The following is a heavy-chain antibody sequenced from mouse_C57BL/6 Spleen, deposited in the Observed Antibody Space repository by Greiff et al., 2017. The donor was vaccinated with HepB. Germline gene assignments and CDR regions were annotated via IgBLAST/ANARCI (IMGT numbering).Heavy chain of an antibody. CDR3: ARLDDYDYWYFDV. J-gene: IGHJ1*03. CDR1: GFTFSDYG. D-gene: IGHD2-4*01. CDR2: ISSGSSTI. V-gene: IGHV5-17*01. Sequence: EVMLVESGGGLVKPGGSLKLSCAASGFTFSDYGMHWVRQAPEKGLEWVAYISSGSSTIYYADTVKGRFTISRDNAKNTLFLQMTSLRSEDTAMYYCARLDDYDYWYFDVWGTGTTVTVSS.